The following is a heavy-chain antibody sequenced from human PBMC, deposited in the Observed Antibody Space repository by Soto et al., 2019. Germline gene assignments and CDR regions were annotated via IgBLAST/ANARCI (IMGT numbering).Heavy chain of an antibody. CDR1: GFTFSSYG. J-gene: IGHJ6*03. CDR3: ARDRGFSYGYQYYYYMDV. V-gene: IGHV3-33*01. D-gene: IGHD5-18*01. CDR2: IWYDGSNK. Sequence: PGGSLRLSCAASGFTFSSYGMHWVRQAPGKGLEWVAVIWYDGSNKYYADSVKGRFTISRDNSKNTLYLQMNSLRAEDTAVYYCARDRGFSYGYQYYYYMDVWGKGTTGTLSS.